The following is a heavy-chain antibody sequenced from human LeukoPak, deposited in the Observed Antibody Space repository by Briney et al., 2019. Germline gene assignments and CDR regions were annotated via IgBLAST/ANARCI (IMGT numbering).Heavy chain of an antibody. J-gene: IGHJ4*02. V-gene: IGHV4-34*01. Sequence: SETLSLTCAVYGGSFSGYYWSWIRQPPGKGLEWIGEINHSGSTNYNPSLKSRVTISVDTSKNQFSLKLSSVTAADTAVYYCARLRPGVWGSYRYPDYWGQGTLVTVSS. CDR3: ARLRPGVWGSYRYPDY. CDR1: GGSFSGYY. CDR2: INHSGST. D-gene: IGHD3-16*02.